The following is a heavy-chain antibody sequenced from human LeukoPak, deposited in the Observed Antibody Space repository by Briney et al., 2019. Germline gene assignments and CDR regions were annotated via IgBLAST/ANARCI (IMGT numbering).Heavy chain of an antibody. V-gene: IGHV3-30-3*01. CDR1: GFTFSSYA. CDR2: ISYDGSNK. Sequence: AGGSLRLSCVASGFTFSSYAMHWVRQAPGKGLEWVAVISYDGSNKYYADSVKGRFTISRDNSKNTLYLQMNSLRAEDTAVYYCARDYGDYGSSGYFDLWGRGTLVTVSS. D-gene: IGHD4-17*01. J-gene: IGHJ2*01. CDR3: ARDYGDYGSSGYFDL.